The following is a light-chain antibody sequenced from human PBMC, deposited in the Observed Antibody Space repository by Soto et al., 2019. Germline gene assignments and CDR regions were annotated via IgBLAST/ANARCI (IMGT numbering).Light chain of an antibody. CDR3: CSYAGRGVV. Sequence: QSVLTQPASVSGSPGQSITIPCTGTSSDVGGFNYVSWYQQHPGKAPKLMIYEGTKRPSGVSNHFSGSKSGNTASLTISGLQAEDEADYYCCSYAGRGVVFGGGTKLTVL. V-gene: IGLV2-14*01. J-gene: IGLJ2*01. CDR1: SSDVGGFNY. CDR2: EGT.